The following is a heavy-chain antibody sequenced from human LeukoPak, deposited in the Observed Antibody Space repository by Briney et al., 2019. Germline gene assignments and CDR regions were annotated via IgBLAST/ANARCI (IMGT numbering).Heavy chain of an antibody. V-gene: IGHV3-15*01. D-gene: IGHD5-12*01. CDR1: EFTFTKAW. J-gene: IGHJ4*02. CDR3: TTAGYSGYDWNY. Sequence: PGASQRLSCAASEFTFTKAWMTSLRQPQRKGLDGVGRIKSKTHGGTTDYAAPVKGRFTISRDDSKNTLYLQMNSLKTEDTAIYYCTTAGYSGYDWNYWGQGALVTVSS. CDR2: IKSKTHGGTT.